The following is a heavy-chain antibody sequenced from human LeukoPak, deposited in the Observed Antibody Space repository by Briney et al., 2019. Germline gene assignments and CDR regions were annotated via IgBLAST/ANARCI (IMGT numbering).Heavy chain of an antibody. Sequence: GESLKISCKGSGYSFTSYWISWVRQMPGNGLEWMGRIDPSDSYTNYSPSFQGHVTISADTSISTAYLQWSSLKASDTAMYYCARRRKAYDSSGYYLYYFDYWGQGTLVTVSS. CDR3: ARRRKAYDSSGYYLYYFDY. V-gene: IGHV5-10-1*01. CDR2: IDPSDSYT. D-gene: IGHD3-22*01. J-gene: IGHJ4*02. CDR1: GYSFTSYW.